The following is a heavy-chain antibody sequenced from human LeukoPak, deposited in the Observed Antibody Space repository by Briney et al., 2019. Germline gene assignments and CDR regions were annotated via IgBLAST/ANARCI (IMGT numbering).Heavy chain of an antibody. Sequence: GSLRLSCADPGFTLRSYSMSWVRQAPGKGLEWIGEINHSGSTNYNPSLKSRVTISVDTSKNQFSLKLSSVTAADTAFYYCARVLVVVVPAAIDYWGQGTLVTVSS. D-gene: IGHD2-2*01. CDR2: INHSGST. J-gene: IGHJ4*02. CDR3: ARVLVVVVPAAIDY. CDR1: GFTLRSYS. V-gene: IGHV4-34*01.